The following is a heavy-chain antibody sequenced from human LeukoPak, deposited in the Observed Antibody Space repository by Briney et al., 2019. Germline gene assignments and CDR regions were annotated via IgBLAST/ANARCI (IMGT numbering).Heavy chain of an antibody. D-gene: IGHD3-3*01. J-gene: IGHJ4*02. Sequence: GGSLRLSCAASGFTFSSYAMHWVRQAPGKGLEWVAVISYDGSNKYYADSVKGRFTISRDNSKNTLYLQMNSLRAEDTAVYYCAKGNNYDFWSGYSEGFDYWGQGTLVTVSS. CDR3: AKGNNYDFWSGYSEGFDY. CDR2: ISYDGSNK. V-gene: IGHV3-30-3*01. CDR1: GFTFSSYA.